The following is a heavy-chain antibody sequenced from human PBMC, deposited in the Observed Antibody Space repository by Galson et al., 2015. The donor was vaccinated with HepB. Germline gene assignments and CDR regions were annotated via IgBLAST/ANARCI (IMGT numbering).Heavy chain of an antibody. CDR2: ISSSSSYI. J-gene: IGHJ4*02. CDR1: GFTFSSYS. Sequence: LRLSCAASGFTFSSYSMNWIRQAPGKGLEWVSSISSSSSYIYYADSVKGRFTISRDNAKNSLYLQMNSLRAEDTAVYYCARDHPSGWYVFGYWGQGTLVTVSS. CDR3: ARDHPSGWYVFGY. D-gene: IGHD6-19*01. V-gene: IGHV3-21*01.